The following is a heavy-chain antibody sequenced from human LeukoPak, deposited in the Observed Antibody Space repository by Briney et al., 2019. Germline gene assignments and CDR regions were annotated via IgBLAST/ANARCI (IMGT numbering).Heavy chain of an antibody. J-gene: IGHJ4*02. CDR2: INQDGTEK. CDR1: GFIFSSYG. CDR3: AKLAKYFYGSETYYFFEH. V-gene: IGHV3-7*01. Sequence: GGSLRLSCTTSGFIFSSYGINWVRQAPGKGLEWVANINQDGTEKYYVDSVKGRFTISRDNAKNSLYLQMNSLRVEDTAVYYCAKLAKYFYGSETYYFFEHWGQGTPVIASS. D-gene: IGHD3-10*01.